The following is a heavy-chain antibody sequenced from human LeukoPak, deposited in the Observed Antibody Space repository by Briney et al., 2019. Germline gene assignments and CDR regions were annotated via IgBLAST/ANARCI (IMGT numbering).Heavy chain of an antibody. Sequence: SETLSLTCAVYGGSFSGYYWSWIRQPPGKGLEWIGEINHSGSTNYNPSLKSRVTISVDTSKNQFSLKLSSVTAADTAVYYCARSRSGEDNWGQGTLVTVSS. CDR1: GGSFSGYY. J-gene: IGHJ4*02. V-gene: IGHV4-34*01. CDR2: INHSGST. D-gene: IGHD4-17*01. CDR3: ARSRSGEDN.